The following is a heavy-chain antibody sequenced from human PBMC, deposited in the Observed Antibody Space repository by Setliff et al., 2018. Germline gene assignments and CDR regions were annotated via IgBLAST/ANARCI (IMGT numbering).Heavy chain of an antibody. D-gene: IGHD6-19*01. J-gene: IGHJ4*02. CDR1: GFNFITYG. CDR2: ISPYSGET. V-gene: IGHV1-18*01. CDR3: VRSSAPQVVLAADFDF. Sequence: GASVKVSCKTSGFNFITYGFSWVRQAPGRGLEWMGWISPYSGETNNAQKFQDRLSVTADTSSKTIYMELKSLRSDDTAVYYCVRSSAPQVVLAADFDFWGQGTPFTVSS.